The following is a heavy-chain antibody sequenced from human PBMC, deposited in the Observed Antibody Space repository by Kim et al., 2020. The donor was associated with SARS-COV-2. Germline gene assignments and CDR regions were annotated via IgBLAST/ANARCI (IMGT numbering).Heavy chain of an antibody. CDR2: ISSSGRTI. J-gene: IGHJ4*02. V-gene: IGHV3-11*01. Sequence: GGSLRLSCAASGFTFSDYYMTWIRQAPGKGLEWISYISSSGRTIYYADSVKGRFTISRANAKNSLYLQMDSLRAEDTAVYSCAREHYKYYFDYWGPGSL. CDR3: AREHYKYYFDY. CDR1: GFTFSDYY. D-gene: IGHD1-1*01.